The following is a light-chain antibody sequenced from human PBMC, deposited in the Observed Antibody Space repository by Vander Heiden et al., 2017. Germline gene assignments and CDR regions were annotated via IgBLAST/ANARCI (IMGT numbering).Light chain of an antibody. CDR3: AAWDDSLNGGDV. V-gene: IGLV1-44*01. Sequence: QSVLTQPPSASGTPGQRVTISCSGSNSNIGSYSVNWYQQLPETAPKLLIFYNNQRPSGVPDRFSGSTSGTSASLAISGLQSEDEADYYCAAWDDSLNGGDVFGSGTQVTVL. CDR1: NSNIGSYS. CDR2: YNN. J-gene: IGLJ1*01.